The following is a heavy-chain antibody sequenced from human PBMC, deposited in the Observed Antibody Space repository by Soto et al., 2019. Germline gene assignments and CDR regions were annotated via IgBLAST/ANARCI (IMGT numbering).Heavy chain of an antibody. CDR1: GFSLSTNGVG. CDR3: AHRTLKAYSSSWYV. CDR2: IYWDDDK. J-gene: IGHJ4*02. V-gene: IGHV2-5*02. Sequence: QITLKESGPTLVKPTQTLTLTCTFSGFSLSTNGVGVGWIRQPPRKALEWLAVIYWDDDKGYSPSLKSRLSITKDTSKNPVVLTMTSMDPVDTATYYCAHRTLKAYSSSWYVWGQGTLVTVSS. D-gene: IGHD6-13*01.